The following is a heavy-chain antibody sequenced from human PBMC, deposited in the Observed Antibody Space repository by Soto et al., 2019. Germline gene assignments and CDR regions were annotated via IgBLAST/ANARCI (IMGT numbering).Heavy chain of an antibody. CDR3: ARANWYSEY. CDR1: GGAINNHY. D-gene: IGHD7-27*01. CDR2: IYYSGST. Sequence: QVQLQESGPGLVKPSETLSFTCTVSGGAINNHYWSWIRQPPGKGMEWTGYIYYSGSTNYNPSLKSLVTISVDTSTYHFSLILTSLTAADTAICYCARANWYSEYWGQGTLVTVSS. J-gene: IGHJ4*02. V-gene: IGHV4-59*11.